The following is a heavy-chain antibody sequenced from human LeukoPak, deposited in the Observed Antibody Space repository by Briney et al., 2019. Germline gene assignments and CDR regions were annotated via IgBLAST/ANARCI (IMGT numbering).Heavy chain of an antibody. V-gene: IGHV3-30-3*01. Sequence: PGGSLRLSCAVSGFTFSTHPMNWVRQAPGKGLEWVAVISSDGYNKYYADSVKGRFTISTDNSNNTLFLQMNSLRTDDTAVYYCARDRYYYSGSPLAFDIWGQGTMVTVSS. D-gene: IGHD3-10*01. CDR1: GFTFSTHP. CDR2: ISSDGYNK. CDR3: ARDRYYYSGSPLAFDI. J-gene: IGHJ3*02.